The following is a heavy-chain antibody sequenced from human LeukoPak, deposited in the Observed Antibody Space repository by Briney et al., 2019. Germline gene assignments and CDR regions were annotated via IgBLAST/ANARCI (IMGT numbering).Heavy chain of an antibody. CDR2: IHYDGNT. CDR1: GGSISSSTYS. CDR3: ARHSLNNYGSYY. Sequence: PSETLSLTCTVSGGSISSSTYSWTWIRQPPGEGLEWIGSIHYDGNTYYKPSLKSRVTISVDTSKIQFSLRLSSATAAGMATYYCARHSLNNYGSYYWGQGTLVTVSS. J-gene: IGHJ4*02. V-gene: IGHV4-39*01. D-gene: IGHD5-24*01.